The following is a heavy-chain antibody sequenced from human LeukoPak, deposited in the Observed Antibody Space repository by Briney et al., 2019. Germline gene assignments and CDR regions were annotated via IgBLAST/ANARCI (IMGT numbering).Heavy chain of an antibody. CDR1: GFTFSSYA. J-gene: IGHJ3*01. Sequence: GGSLRLSCAASGFTFSSYAMSWVRQAPGKGLEWVSAISGSGGSTYYADSVKGRFIISRDTANNTLYLQLNSLRADDTAVYYCARGARAYDDAFDLWGQGTLVTVSS. CDR3: ARGARAYDDAFDL. D-gene: IGHD5-12*01. V-gene: IGHV3-23*01. CDR2: ISGSGGST.